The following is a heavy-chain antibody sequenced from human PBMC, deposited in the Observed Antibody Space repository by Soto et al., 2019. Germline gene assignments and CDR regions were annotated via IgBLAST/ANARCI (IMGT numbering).Heavy chain of an antibody. CDR3: ARGGYYDSSGYTPQPYYFDY. CDR1: GGSISSGGYS. J-gene: IGHJ4*02. Sequence: QLQLQESGSGLVKPSQTLSLTCAVSGGSISSGGYSWSWIRQPPGKGLEWIGYIYHSGSTYYNPSLKSRVTISVDRSKNQFSLKLSSVTAADTAVYYCARGGYYDSSGYTPQPYYFDYWGQGTLVTVSS. D-gene: IGHD3-22*01. CDR2: IYHSGST. V-gene: IGHV4-30-2*01.